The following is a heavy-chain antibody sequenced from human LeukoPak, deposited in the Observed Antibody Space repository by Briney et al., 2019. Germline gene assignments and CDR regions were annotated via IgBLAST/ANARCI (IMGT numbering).Heavy chain of an antibody. J-gene: IGHJ6*02. V-gene: IGHV3-21*01. CDR1: GFTFSSYS. Sequence: GGSLRLSCAASGFTFSSYSMNWVRQAPGKGLEWASSISSSSSYIYYADSVKGRFTISRDNAKNSLYLQMNSLRAEDTAVYYCARAAQDFWSGYYNYYYYGMDVWGQGTTVTVSS. CDR2: ISSSSSYI. D-gene: IGHD3-3*01. CDR3: ARAAQDFWSGYYNYYYYGMDV.